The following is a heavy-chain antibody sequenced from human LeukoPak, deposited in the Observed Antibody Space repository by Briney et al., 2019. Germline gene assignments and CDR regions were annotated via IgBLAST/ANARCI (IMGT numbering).Heavy chain of an antibody. CDR2: IIPILGIA. CDR1: GGTFSSYA. D-gene: IGHD5-12*01. J-gene: IGHJ6*02. CDR3: AREYYSGYDYDYYGMDV. V-gene: IGHV1-69*04. Sequence: GASVKVSCKASGGTFSSYAISWVRQAPGQGLEWMGRIIPILGIANYAQKFQGRVTITADKSTSTAYMELSSLRSEDTAVYYCAREYYSGYDYDYYGMDVWGQGTTVTVSS.